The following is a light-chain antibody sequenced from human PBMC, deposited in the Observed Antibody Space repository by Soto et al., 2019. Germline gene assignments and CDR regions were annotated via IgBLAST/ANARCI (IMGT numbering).Light chain of an antibody. CDR3: QQYHDWPPST. CDR2: AAS. V-gene: IGKV3-15*01. J-gene: IGKJ2*02. CDR1: QSISNN. Sequence: EIVMTQSPATLSVSPGERATLSCRASQSISNNVAWYQQKPGQAPRLLISAASTRATGIPARFSGSGSGTEFILTISSLQSEDFAVYYCQQYHDWPPSTFGQGTKPEIK.